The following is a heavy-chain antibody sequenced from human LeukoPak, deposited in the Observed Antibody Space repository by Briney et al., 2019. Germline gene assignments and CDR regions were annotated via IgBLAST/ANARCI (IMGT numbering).Heavy chain of an antibody. CDR1: GFSFSSYW. V-gene: IGHV3-33*08. CDR2: IWYDGSNK. D-gene: IGHD6-13*01. CDR3: ARDAAAGTGFDP. J-gene: IGHJ5*02. Sequence: GGSLRLSCTASGFSFSSYWMHWVRQAPGKGLEWVAVIWYDGSNKYYADSVKGRFTISRDNSKNTLYLQMNSLRAEDTAVYYCARDAAAGTGFDPWGQGTLVTVSS.